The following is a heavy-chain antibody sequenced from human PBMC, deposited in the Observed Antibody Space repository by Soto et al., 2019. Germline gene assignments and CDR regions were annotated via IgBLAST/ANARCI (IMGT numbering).Heavy chain of an antibody. J-gene: IGHJ4*02. Sequence: SETLSLTCTVSWGCISRYYRSWIRQPPGKGLEWIRYIYYSGSPKYNPSLKSRVTISVDTSKNQFSLKLSSVTAADTAVYYCARVDFGRDGYHYFDYWGQGTLVTVSS. CDR3: ARVDFGRDGYHYFDY. V-gene: IGHV4-59*01. D-gene: IGHD5-12*01. CDR1: WGCISRYY. CDR2: IYYSGSP.